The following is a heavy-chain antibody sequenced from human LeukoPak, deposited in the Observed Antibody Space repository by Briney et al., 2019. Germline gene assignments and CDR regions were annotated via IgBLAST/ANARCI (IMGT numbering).Heavy chain of an antibody. CDR2: ISSSSSYI. CDR3: ASSPNYYDSSGYQI. J-gene: IGHJ3*02. CDR1: GFTFSSYS. D-gene: IGHD3-22*01. Sequence: GGSLRLSCAASGFTFSSYSMNWVRQAPGKGLEWVSSISSSSSYIYYADSVKGRFTISRDNAKNSLYLQMNSLRAEDTAVYYCASSPNYYDSSGYQIWGQGTMVTVSS. V-gene: IGHV3-21*01.